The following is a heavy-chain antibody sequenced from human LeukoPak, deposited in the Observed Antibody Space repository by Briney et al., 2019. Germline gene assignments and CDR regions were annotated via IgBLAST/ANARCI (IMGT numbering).Heavy chain of an antibody. CDR1: GGSISSSSYY. CDR2: IYYSGST. J-gene: IGHJ4*02. Sequence: SETLSLTCTVSGGSISSSSYYWGWIRQPPGKGLEWIGSIYYSGSTYYNPSLKSRVTISVDTSKNQFSLKLSSVTAADTAVYYCARLSPTFGDILGGVDYWGQGTLVTVSS. CDR3: ARLSPTFGDILGGVDY. D-gene: IGHD3-9*01. V-gene: IGHV4-39*01.